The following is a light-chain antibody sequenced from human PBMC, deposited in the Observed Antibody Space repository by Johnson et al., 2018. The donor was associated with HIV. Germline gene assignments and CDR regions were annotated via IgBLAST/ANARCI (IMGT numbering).Light chain of an antibody. J-gene: IGLJ1*01. CDR1: SSNIGNNF. CDR3: GTWDSSLSAGNV. CDR2: DNN. V-gene: IGLV1-51*01. Sequence: QSVLTQPPSVSAAPGQKVTISCSGSSSNIGNNFVSWYQQLPGRAPKLLIYDNNKRPSGIPDRFSGSKSGTSATLGITGLRTGDEADYYCGTWDSSLSAGNVFGTGTKVTVL.